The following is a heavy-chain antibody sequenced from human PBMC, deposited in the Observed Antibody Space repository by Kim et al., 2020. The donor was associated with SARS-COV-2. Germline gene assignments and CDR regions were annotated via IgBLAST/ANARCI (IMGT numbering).Heavy chain of an antibody. CDR3: MTAAQVVAPDRNW. Sequence: GGSLRLSCAASGLAFDTYAMSCVRQAPGKGLDWVSAILYNIQETYYADSVRGRFAISRDNSKNTMYLQMHSLRVEDAAVYYCMTAAQVVAPDRNWWGQGTLVTVSS. J-gene: IGHJ4*02. D-gene: IGHD2-2*01. V-gene: IGHV3-23*01. CDR2: ILYNIQET. CDR1: GLAFDTYA.